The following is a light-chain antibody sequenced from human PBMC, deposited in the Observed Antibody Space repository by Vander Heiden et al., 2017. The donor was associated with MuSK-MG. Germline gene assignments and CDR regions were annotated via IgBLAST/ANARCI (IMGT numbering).Light chain of an antibody. J-gene: IGKJ3*01. V-gene: IGKV1-8*01. CDR2: TAS. Sequence: ILTCRASQGISSYLAWYQQKPGKAPMLLIYTASTLQSGVPSRFSGSGSGTDFTLTISCLQSEDFATYYCQQYYSYPPFTFGPGTKVEIK. CDR1: QGISSY. CDR3: QQYYSYPPFT.